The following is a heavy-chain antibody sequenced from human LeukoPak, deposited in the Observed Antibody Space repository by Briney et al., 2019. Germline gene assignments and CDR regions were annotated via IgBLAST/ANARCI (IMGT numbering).Heavy chain of an antibody. V-gene: IGHV3-7*01. CDR2: ILPDGSQK. D-gene: IGHD2-2*01. J-gene: IGHJ4*02. CDR3: GRLAHNAWYAIDF. CDR1: DFTFDFYW. Sequence: GGSLRLSCVASDFTFDFYWMTWVRQAPGKGLEWLANILPDGSQKYYVDSVKGRFTISRDNPKNPLYLQINNLRAEDTAVYYCGRLAHNAWYAIDFWGQGTLVTVSS.